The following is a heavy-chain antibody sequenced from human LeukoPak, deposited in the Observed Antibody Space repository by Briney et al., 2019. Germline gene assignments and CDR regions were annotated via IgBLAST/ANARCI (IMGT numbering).Heavy chain of an antibody. CDR1: GYRFTNYW. Sequence: GASLQISCQGSGYRFTNYWIAWVRQMPGKGLEWMGIIYPGDSDTRYSPSFQGQVTISVDKSISTAYMQWSSLKASDTAMYYCARRGISGGFDPWGQGTLVTVSS. CDR3: ARRGISGGFDP. D-gene: IGHD3-16*01. V-gene: IGHV5-51*01. J-gene: IGHJ5*02. CDR2: IYPGDSDT.